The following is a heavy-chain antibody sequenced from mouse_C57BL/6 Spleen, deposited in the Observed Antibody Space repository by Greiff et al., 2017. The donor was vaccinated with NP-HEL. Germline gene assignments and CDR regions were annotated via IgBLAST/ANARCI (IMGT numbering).Heavy chain of an antibody. CDR3: TRERNYVGAMDY. CDR1: GFTFSSYA. V-gene: IGHV5-9-1*02. J-gene: IGHJ4*01. CDR2: ISSGGDYI. D-gene: IGHD2-1*01. Sequence: EVQLVESGEGLVKPGGSLKLSCAASGFTFSSYAKSWVRQTPEKRLEWVAYISSGGDYIYYADTVKGRFTISRDNARSTLYLQMSSLKSEDTAMYYCTRERNYVGAMDYWGQGTSVTVSS.